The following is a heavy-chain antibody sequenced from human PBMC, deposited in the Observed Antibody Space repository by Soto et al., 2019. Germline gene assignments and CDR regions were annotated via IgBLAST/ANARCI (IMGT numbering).Heavy chain of an antibody. CDR1: GFSFSNYG. CDR3: ARDSDVSRLEH. V-gene: IGHV3-48*02. Sequence: EVQLVESGGGLVQPGGSLRLSCAASGFSFSNYGMNWARQAPGKGLEWVSYINSSSSIIHYADSVKGRYTISRDNAKRSLYLQMNSLRDDDTAVYYCARDSDVSRLEHWGQGTLVTVSS. J-gene: IGHJ1*01. CDR2: INSSSSII.